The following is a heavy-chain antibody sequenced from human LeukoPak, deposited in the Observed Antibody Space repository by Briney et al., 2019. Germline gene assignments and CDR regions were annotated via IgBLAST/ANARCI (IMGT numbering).Heavy chain of an antibody. Sequence: GESLKISCKGSGYSFTSYWIGWVRQMPGKGLEWMGIIYPGDSDTRSSPSFQGQVTISADKSISIAYLQWSSLKASDTAMYYCARHSIPYYYDSSGLNWFDPWGQGTLVTVSS. CDR1: GYSFTSYW. D-gene: IGHD3-22*01. CDR3: ARHSIPYYYDSSGLNWFDP. CDR2: IYPGDSDT. V-gene: IGHV5-51*01. J-gene: IGHJ5*02.